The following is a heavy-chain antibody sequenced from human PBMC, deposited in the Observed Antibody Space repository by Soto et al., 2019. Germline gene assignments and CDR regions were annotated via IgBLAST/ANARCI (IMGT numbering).Heavy chain of an antibody. CDR2: MNPNSGNT. V-gene: IGHV1-8*01. J-gene: IGHJ6*02. D-gene: IGHD6-13*01. Sequence: QVQLVQSGAEVQKPGASVKVSCKASGYTFTSYDINWVRQATGQGLEWMVWMNPNSGNTGYAQKCQGRATMTGNTSISTAYTGLSSLRSEDTPVYYCATPGGSSWYQGDYYYYYCMDVWGQGTTVTVSS. CDR3: ATPGGSSWYQGDYYYYYCMDV. CDR1: GYTFTSYD.